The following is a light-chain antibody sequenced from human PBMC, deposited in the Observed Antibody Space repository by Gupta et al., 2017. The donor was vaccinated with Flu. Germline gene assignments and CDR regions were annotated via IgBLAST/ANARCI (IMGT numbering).Light chain of an antibody. V-gene: IGLV3-25*02. J-gene: IGLJ3*02. CDR1: ALPKQY. CDR2: KDS. Sequence: SSELPQPPAVSVSPGQTARITCSGDALPKQYAYWYQQRPGQAPVLMIYKDSERSSGIPERFSGSSSGTTVTLTISGVQAEDEADYYCQSTDSSGAYGVFGGGTKLTVL. CDR3: QSTDSSGAYGV.